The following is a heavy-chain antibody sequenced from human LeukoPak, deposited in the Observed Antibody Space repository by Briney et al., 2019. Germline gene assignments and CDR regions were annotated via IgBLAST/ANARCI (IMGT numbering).Heavy chain of an antibody. J-gene: IGHJ5*02. V-gene: IGHV4-4*07. CDR2: IYTSGST. Sequence: SETLSLTCTVSGGSISSCYWSWIRQPAGKGLEWIGRIYTSGSTNYNPSLKSRVTMSVDTSKNQFSLKLSSVTAADTAVYYCARGSYYYDSSGYYYVGFWFDPWGQGTLVTVSS. D-gene: IGHD3-22*01. CDR3: ARGSYYYDSSGYYYVGFWFDP. CDR1: GGSISSCY.